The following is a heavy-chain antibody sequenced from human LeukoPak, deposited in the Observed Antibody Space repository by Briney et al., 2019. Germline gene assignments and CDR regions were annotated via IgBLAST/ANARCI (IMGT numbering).Heavy chain of an antibody. CDR2: ISAYNGNT. CDR1: GYTFTSYG. V-gene: IGHV1-18*01. J-gene: IGHJ6*03. D-gene: IGHD6-19*01. CDR3: AREKEYSSGWTNYYYYYMDV. Sequence: ASVKVSCKASGYTFTSYGISWVRQAPGQGLEGMGWISAYNGNTNYAQKLQGRVTMTTDTSTSTVYMELRSLRSDDTAVYYCAREKEYSSGWTNYYYYYMDVWGKGTTVTVSS.